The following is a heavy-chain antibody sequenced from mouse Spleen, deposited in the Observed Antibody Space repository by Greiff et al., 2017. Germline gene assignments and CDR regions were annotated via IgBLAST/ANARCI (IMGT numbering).Heavy chain of an antibody. J-gene: IGHJ4*01. CDR2: IYPGSGNT. Sequence: VQLQQSGPELVKPGASVKISCKASGYSFTSYYIHWVKQRPGQGLEWIGWIYPGSGNTKYNEKFKGKATLTADTSSSTAYMQLSSLTSEDSAVYYCVYGDYNYYAMDYWGQGTSVTVSS. D-gene: IGHD2-13*01. CDR3: VYGDYNYYAMDY. V-gene: IGHV1-66*01. CDR1: GYSFTSYY.